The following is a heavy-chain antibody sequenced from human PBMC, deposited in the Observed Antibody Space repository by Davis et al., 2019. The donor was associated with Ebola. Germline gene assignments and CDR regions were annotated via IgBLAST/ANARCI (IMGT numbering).Heavy chain of an antibody. CDR1: GFTFSSYT. V-gene: IGHV3-21*01. CDR3: ARESGY. D-gene: IGHD3-10*01. CDR2: ISSGSRNI. Sequence: GESLKISCAASGFTFSSYTMSWVRQAPGKGLEWVSSISSGSRNIYYADSLRGRFTISRDNAKNSLYLQMNSLRAEDTAVYYCARESGYWGLGTQVIVSS. J-gene: IGHJ4*02.